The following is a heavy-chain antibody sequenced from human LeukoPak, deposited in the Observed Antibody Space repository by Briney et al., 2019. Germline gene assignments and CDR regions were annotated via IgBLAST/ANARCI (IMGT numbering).Heavy chain of an antibody. CDR1: GFTFSSYG. V-gene: IGHV3-30*18. CDR2: ISYDGSNK. Sequence: GGSLRLSCAASGFTFSSYGMHWVRQAPGKGLEWVAVISYDGSNKYYADSVKGRFTISRDNSKNTLYLQMNSLRAEDTAVYYCAEGAYRWELSYYMDVWGKGTTVTVSS. D-gene: IGHD1-26*01. J-gene: IGHJ6*03. CDR3: AEGAYRWELSYYMDV.